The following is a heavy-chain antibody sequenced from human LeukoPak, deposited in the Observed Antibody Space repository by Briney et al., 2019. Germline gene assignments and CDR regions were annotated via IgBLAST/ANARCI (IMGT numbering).Heavy chain of an antibody. CDR3: ASDCSGGSCYDAFDI. Sequence: PGGSLRLSCAASGFTFSSYAMSWVRQAPGKGLEWVSYISSSGSTIYYADSVKGRFTISRDNAKNSLYLQMNSLRAEDTAVYYCASDCSGGSCYDAFDIWGQGTMVTVSS. CDR1: GFTFSSYA. CDR2: ISSSGSTI. V-gene: IGHV3-48*04. D-gene: IGHD2-15*01. J-gene: IGHJ3*02.